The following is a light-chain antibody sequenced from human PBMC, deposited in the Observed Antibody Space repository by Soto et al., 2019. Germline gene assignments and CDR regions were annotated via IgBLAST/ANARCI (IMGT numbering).Light chain of an antibody. J-gene: IGKJ1*01. V-gene: IGKV3-20*01. CDR2: DAS. CDR3: EQYGSSPRT. Sequence: EMVLTQSPGTVSMSPLEIVTLSFMASQPVFIRYLAWDQQKPGQAPRLLSYDASSRATGIPDRFSGSGSGTDFTLTISRPEPEDCAVYYCEQYGSSPRTFGQGTKVDIK. CDR1: QPVFIRY.